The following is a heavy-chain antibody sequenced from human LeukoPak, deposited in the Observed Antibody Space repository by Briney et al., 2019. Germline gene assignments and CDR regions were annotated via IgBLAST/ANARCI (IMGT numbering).Heavy chain of an antibody. CDR3: AKEHDFWSGYSTYYFDY. CDR2: ISGSGSNT. J-gene: IGHJ4*02. V-gene: IGHV3-23*01. CDR1: GFTFSSYA. Sequence: GGSLRLSCAASGFTFSSYAMTWLRQAPGKGLEWVSSISGSGSNTYYADSVKGRFTVSRDTSKNSLYLQMNSLRAEDTAIYYCAKEHDFWSGYSTYYFDYWGQGTLVTVSS. D-gene: IGHD3-3*01.